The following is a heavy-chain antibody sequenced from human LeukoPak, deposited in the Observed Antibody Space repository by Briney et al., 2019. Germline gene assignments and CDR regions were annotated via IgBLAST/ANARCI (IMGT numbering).Heavy chain of an antibody. CDR1: GFTFSSYA. V-gene: IGHV3-23*01. CDR3: ARTGSEDGYSIHFDH. Sequence: PGGSLRLSCAASGFTFSSYAMSWVRRAPGGGLEWVSPISGSGDGTYYADSVKGRFTISRDNPTNTLYLQMNSVGAEDTALYFCARTGSEDGYSIHFDHGGQGTLVTVSS. CDR2: ISGSGDGT. J-gene: IGHJ4*02. D-gene: IGHD5-24*01.